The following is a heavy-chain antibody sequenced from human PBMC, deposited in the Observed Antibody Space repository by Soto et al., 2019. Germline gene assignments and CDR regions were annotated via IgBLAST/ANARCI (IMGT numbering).Heavy chain of an antibody. CDR2: IIPMFATT. CDR3: VTLQPPTIVGRPGMDV. J-gene: IGHJ6*02. V-gene: IGHV1-69*01. Sequence: QVQLVQSGAEVKKPGSSVKVSSKASGGTFSKYAINWVRQAPGQGLEWMGGIIPMFATTNYAQKFQGRVTITADESTSTAYMELSSLRSEDTAVYYCVTLQPPTIVGRPGMDVWGQGTTVTVSS. CDR1: GGTFSKYA. D-gene: IGHD6-6*01.